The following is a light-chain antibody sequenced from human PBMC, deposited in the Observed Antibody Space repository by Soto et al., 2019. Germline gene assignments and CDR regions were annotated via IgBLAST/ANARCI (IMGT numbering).Light chain of an antibody. V-gene: IGKV3-11*01. Sequence: NQSPSTLSLSLGERATLSCRASQSVSSYLAWYQQKPGKAPRLLIYDASNRATGIPARFSGSGSGTDFTLTISSLEPEDFAVYYCQQRSNWPLTFGGGTKVDVK. CDR1: QSVSSY. J-gene: IGKJ4*01. CDR3: QQRSNWPLT. CDR2: DAS.